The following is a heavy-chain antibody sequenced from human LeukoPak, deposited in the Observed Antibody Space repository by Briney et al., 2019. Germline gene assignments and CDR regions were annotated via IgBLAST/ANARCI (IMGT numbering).Heavy chain of an antibody. CDR2: INPNSGET. J-gene: IGHJ5*01. Sequence: GASVKVSCKVSGVTFTGAYMHWVRQAPGQGLEWMGWINPNSGETRYEQKFQGRVTMTRDTSIDTVHMELGSLTSDDTAVYYCARVLFNSGYDSWGQRTLVTVSS. V-gene: IGHV1-2*02. D-gene: IGHD2-2*03. CDR3: ARVLFNSGYDS. CDR1: GVTFTGAY.